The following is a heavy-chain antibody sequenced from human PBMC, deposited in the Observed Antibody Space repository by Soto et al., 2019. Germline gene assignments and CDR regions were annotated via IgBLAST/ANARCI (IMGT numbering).Heavy chain of an antibody. CDR1: GGSISSGDYY. Sequence: TLSLTCTVSGGSISSGDYYWSWIRQHPGKGLEWIGYIYYSGSTYYNPSLKSRVTISVDTSKNQFSLKLSSVTAADTAVYYCARSPGIFGVLMYNWFAPWGQGTLVTVSS. CDR2: IYYSGST. CDR3: ARSPGIFGVLMYNWFAP. V-gene: IGHV4-31*03. D-gene: IGHD3-3*01. J-gene: IGHJ5*02.